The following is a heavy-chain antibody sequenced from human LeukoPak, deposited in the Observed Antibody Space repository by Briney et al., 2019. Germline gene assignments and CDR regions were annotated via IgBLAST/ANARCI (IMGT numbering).Heavy chain of an antibody. CDR2: ISAYNGNT. Sequence: ASVKVSCTASGYTFTSYGISWVRQAPGQGLEWMGWISAYNGNTNYAQKLQGRVTMTTDTSTSTAYMELRSLRSDDTAVYYCARDVSNYDYDSSGYYAFDIWGQGTMVTVSS. V-gene: IGHV1-18*01. CDR1: GYTFTSYG. D-gene: IGHD3-22*01. CDR3: ARDVSNYDYDSSGYYAFDI. J-gene: IGHJ3*02.